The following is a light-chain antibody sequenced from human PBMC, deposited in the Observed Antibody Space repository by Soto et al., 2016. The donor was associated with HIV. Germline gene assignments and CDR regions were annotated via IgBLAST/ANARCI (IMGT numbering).Light chain of an antibody. CDR1: KLGDKH. J-gene: IGLJ2*01. CDR3: QAWDSSTVV. V-gene: IGLV3-1*01. CDR2: QDN. Sequence: SFELTQPSSVSMSPGQTASITCSGDKLGDKHACWYRQKPGQSPVLVIFQDNKRPAGIPERFSGSNSGNTATLTISGTQAMDEADYYCQAWDSSTVVFGGGTKLTVL.